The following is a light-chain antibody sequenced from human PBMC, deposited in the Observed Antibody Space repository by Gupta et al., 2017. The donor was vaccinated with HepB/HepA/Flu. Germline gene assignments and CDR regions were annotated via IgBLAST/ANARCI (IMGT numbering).Light chain of an antibody. CDR3: LQSHNIPRT. V-gene: IGKV1-39*01. CDR2: ATT. CDR1: QSITGY. J-gene: IGKJ1*01. Sequence: DMQMTQSPASLSASIGDRVTITCRASQSITGYLNWYQQSPGKAPRLLIYATTTLQSGVPSRFSGSGFGTDFTLTISSLQPEDFTTYYCLQSHNIPRTFGQGTKVEIK.